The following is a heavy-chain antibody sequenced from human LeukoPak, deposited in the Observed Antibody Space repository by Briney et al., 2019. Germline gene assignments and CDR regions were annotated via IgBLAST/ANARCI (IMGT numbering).Heavy chain of an antibody. CDR2: IIPIFGTA. J-gene: IGHJ1*01. V-gene: IGHV1-69*05. CDR1: GGTFSSYA. D-gene: IGHD3-16*01. Sequence: SVKVSCKASGGTFSSYAISWVRQAPGQGLEWMGRIIPIFGTANYAQKFQGRVTITTDESTSTAYMELSSLRSADTAVYYCARAPRGMIWGSEYFQHWGQGTLVTVSS. CDR3: ARAPRGMIWGSEYFQH.